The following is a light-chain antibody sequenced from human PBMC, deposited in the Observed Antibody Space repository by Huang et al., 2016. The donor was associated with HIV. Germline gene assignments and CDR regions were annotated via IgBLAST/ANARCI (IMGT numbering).Light chain of an antibody. CDR3: QQYYSSPPT. J-gene: IGKJ2*01. Sequence: DIVMTQSPESLAVSLGERATINCKFSQFVSHTSNNKNYLAWYQQKLGQPPMLLIYWASTRESGVPDRFSGSGSGTDFTLTISSLQAEDVAFYYCQQYYSSPPTFGQGTKLEIK. CDR1: QFVSHTSNNKNY. CDR2: WAS. V-gene: IGKV4-1*01.